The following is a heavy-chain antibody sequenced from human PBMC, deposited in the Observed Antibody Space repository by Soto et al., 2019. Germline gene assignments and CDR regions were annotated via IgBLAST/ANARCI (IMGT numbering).Heavy chain of an antibody. CDR1: GGTFSSYA. D-gene: IGHD3-9*01. CDR2: IIPIFGTA. J-gene: IGHJ1*01. Sequence: SVKVSCKASGGTFSSYAISWVRQASGQGLEWMGGIIPIFGTANYAQKFQGRVTITADKSTSTAYMELSSLRSEDTAVYYCARVNYDILTGYPKEYFQHWGQGTLVTVSS. CDR3: ARVNYDILTGYPKEYFQH. V-gene: IGHV1-69*06.